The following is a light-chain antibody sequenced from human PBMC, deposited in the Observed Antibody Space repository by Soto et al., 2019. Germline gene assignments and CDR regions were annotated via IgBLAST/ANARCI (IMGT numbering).Light chain of an antibody. J-gene: IGKJ3*01. CDR3: LQHNSYPFT. CDR2: AAS. Sequence: DLQMTQSPSAMSASVGDRVIITCRASQGISNNLAWFQQKPGEVPKRLIYAASSLQSGVPSRFSGSGSGTEFTLTIGSLQPEDFATYYCLQHNSYPFTFGPGTKVDIK. V-gene: IGKV1-17*03. CDR1: QGISNN.